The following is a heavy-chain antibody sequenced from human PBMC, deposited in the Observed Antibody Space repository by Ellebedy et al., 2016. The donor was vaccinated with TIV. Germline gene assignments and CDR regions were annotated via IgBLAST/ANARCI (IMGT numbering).Heavy chain of an antibody. CDR2: TNHGGRT. CDR3: ARGGVTPITVAV. J-gene: IGHJ4*02. V-gene: IGHV4-34*01. Sequence: MPSETLSLTCAVYGGSFSGYYWSWIRQTPGKGLEWIGETNHGGRTNYNPSLKSRLTISVATSKNQFSLMLFSVTAADTAVYYCARGGVTPITVAVWGQGTLVTVSS. CDR1: GGSFSGYY. D-gene: IGHD3-22*01.